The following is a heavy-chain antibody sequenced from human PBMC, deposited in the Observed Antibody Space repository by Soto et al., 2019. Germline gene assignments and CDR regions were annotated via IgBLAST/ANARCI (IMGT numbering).Heavy chain of an antibody. Sequence: SSETLSLTCVVSDYSISSNNYWGWIRQPPGKGLECIGSIHHSGSTYYSPSLNSRVTVSLDTSKNQFSLKLSSVNAADTAVYYCARMSVEMDTTYYFDSWGQGALVTVS. V-gene: IGHV4-38-2*01. J-gene: IGHJ4*02. D-gene: IGHD5-18*01. CDR2: IHHSGST. CDR3: ARMSVEMDTTYYFDS. CDR1: DYSISSNNY.